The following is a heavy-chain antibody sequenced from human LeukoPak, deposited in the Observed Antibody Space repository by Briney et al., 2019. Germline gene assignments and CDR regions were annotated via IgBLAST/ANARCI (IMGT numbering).Heavy chain of an antibody. D-gene: IGHD5-18*01. CDR3: ARGTIGYSYYTKSDYYYYGMDV. V-gene: IGHV1-69*13. J-gene: IGHJ6*02. Sequence: SVKVSCKASGGTFSSYAISWVRQAPGQGLEWMGGIIPIFGTANYAQKFQGRVTITADESTSTAYMELSSLRSEDTAVYCCARGTIGYSYYTKSDYYYYGMDVWGQGTTVTVSS. CDR2: IIPIFGTA. CDR1: GGTFSSYA.